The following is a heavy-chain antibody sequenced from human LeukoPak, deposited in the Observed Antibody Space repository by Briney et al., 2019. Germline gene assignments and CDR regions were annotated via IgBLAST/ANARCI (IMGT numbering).Heavy chain of an antibody. V-gene: IGHV3-66*02. J-gene: IGHJ4*02. CDR1: GFTFGSYA. CDR3: ARVLRGY. D-gene: IGHD3-3*01. CDR2: LYSGGST. Sequence: GGSLRLSCAASGFTFGSYAMYWVRQAPGKGLEWVSSLYSGGSTYYADSVKGRFTISGDNSKNTLYLQMNSLRTEDTAIYYCARVLRGYWGQGTLVTVSS.